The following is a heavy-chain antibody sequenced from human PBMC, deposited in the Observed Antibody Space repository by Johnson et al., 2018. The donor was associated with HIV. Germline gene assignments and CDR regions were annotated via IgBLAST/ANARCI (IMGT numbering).Heavy chain of an antibody. V-gene: IGHV3-66*01. CDR2: IYSGDST. D-gene: IGHD2-8*01. Sequence: VQLVESGGGLVQPGGSLRLSCAASGLTVSTNDINWVRQAPGKGLEWVAIIYSGDSTYYADSLEGRFTISRDNSKNTLYLQMNSLRAEDTAVYYCARALGLEVCAFDIWGQGTMVTVSS. J-gene: IGHJ3*02. CDR1: GLTVSTND. CDR3: ARALGLEVCAFDI.